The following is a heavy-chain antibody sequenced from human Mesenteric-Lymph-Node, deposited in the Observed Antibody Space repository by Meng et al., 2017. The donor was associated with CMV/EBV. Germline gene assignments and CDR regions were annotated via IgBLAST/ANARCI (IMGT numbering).Heavy chain of an antibody. J-gene: IGHJ4*02. CDR1: GFTFSYYY. D-gene: IGHD3-3*01. Sequence: GESLKISCAASGFTFSYYYMSWIRQAPGKGLEWVSYISSSGSTIYYADSVKGRFTISRDNAKNSLYLQMNRLRAEDTAVYYCARDRLDTTVGFNTMFGVVIHYFDYWGQGTLVTVSS. CDR3: ARDRLDTTVGFNTMFGVVIHYFDY. V-gene: IGHV3-11*01. CDR2: ISSSGSTI.